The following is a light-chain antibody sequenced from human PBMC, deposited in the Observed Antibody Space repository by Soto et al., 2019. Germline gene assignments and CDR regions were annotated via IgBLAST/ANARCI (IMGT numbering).Light chain of an antibody. V-gene: IGKV1-5*01. CDR1: QSISSW. J-gene: IGKJ1*01. Sequence: DIHLTQSPSTLSAYVGDRVTITCRASQSISSWLAWYQQKPGKAPKLLIYDASSLESGVPSRFSGSGSGTEFTLTISSLQPDDFATYYCQSGTFGQGTNVDI. CDR3: QSGT. CDR2: DAS.